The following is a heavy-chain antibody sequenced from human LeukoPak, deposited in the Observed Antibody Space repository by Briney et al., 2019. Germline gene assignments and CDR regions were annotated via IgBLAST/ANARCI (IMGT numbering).Heavy chain of an antibody. Sequence: APVKVSCKASGGTFSSYAISWVRHTPGQGLEWMAGIIPIFGTANYAQKFQGRVTITADESTSTAYMELSSLRSEDTAVYYCARGFTGTNMIVVSEYFQHWGQGTLVTVSS. J-gene: IGHJ1*01. CDR3: ARGFTGTNMIVVSEYFQH. V-gene: IGHV1-69*13. D-gene: IGHD3-22*01. CDR2: IIPIFGTA. CDR1: GGTFSSYA.